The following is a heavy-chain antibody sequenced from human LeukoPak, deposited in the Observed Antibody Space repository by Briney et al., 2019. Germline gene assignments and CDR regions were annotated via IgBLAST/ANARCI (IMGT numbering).Heavy chain of an antibody. D-gene: IGHD2-15*01. CDR3: ARDLGCSGGSCYPNYDYYGMDV. Sequence: PGGSLRLSCAASGFTVSSNYMSWVRQAPGKGLEWVSAIYSGGSTYYADSVKGRFTISRDNSKNTLYLQMNSLRAEDTAVYYCARDLGCSGGSCYPNYDYYGMDVWGQGTTVTVSS. CDR1: GFTVSSNY. V-gene: IGHV3-66*01. CDR2: IYSGGST. J-gene: IGHJ6*02.